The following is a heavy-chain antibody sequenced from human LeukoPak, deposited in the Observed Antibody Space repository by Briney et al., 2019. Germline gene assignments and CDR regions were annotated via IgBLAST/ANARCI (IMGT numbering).Heavy chain of an antibody. D-gene: IGHD1-26*01. V-gene: IGHV4-59*02. CDR3: ARGSTPDY. CDR2: ISYSGST. CDR1: GVSVTNHY. J-gene: IGHJ4*02. Sequence: PSETLSLTCIVSGVSVTNHYWNWIRQPPGKGLEWIGYISYSGSTNYNPSLKSRVTMSLDTSKSQFSLKLSSVTAADTAVYYCARGSTPDYRREATLVTVSS.